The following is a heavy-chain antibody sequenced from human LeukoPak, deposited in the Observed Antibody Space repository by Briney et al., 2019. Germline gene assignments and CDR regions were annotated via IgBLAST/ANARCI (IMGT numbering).Heavy chain of an antibody. J-gene: IGHJ4*02. Sequence: SETLSLTCAVYGGSFSGYYWSWIRQPPGKGPEWIGEINHSGSTSYNPSLKSRVTISVDTSRNQFSLKLSSVTAADTAVYYCARASGGSLAFDYWGQGTLVTVSS. V-gene: IGHV4-34*01. CDR2: INHSGST. CDR3: ARASGGSLAFDY. D-gene: IGHD2-15*01. CDR1: GGSFSGYY.